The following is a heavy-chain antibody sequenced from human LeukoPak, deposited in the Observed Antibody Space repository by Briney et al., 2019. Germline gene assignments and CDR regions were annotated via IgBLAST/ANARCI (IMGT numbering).Heavy chain of an antibody. CDR3: ARVAPSWELHDTRELLWFDP. J-gene: IGHJ5*02. CDR1: GYTFTGYY. Sequence: ASVKVSCKASGYTFTGYYMHWVRQAPGQGLEWMGWINPNSGGTNYAQKFQGRVTMTRDTSISTAYMELSRLRSDDTAVYYCARVAPSWELHDTRELLWFDPWGQGTLVTVSS. D-gene: IGHD1-26*01. CDR2: INPNSGGT. V-gene: IGHV1-2*02.